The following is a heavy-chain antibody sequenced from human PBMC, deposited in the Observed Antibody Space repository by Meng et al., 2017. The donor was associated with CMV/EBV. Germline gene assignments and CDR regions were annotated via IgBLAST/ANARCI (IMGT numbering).Heavy chain of an antibody. CDR3: ARASSGSYYLNWFDP. Sequence: GGSLRLSCAASGFTFSSYGMNWVRQAPGKGLEWVSSISSSSSYIYYADSVKGRFTISRDNAKNSLYLQMNSLRAEDTAVYYCARASSGSYYLNWFDPWGQGTLVTVSS. D-gene: IGHD1-26*01. CDR1: GFTFSSYG. J-gene: IGHJ5*02. V-gene: IGHV3-21*01. CDR2: ISSSSSYI.